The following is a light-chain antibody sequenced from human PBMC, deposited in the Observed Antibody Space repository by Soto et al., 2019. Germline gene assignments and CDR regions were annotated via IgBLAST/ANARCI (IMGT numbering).Light chain of an antibody. CDR1: SSDVGAYTF. CDR3: SSYTSSSNHV. V-gene: IGLV2-14*03. Sequence: QSVLTQPASVSGSPGQSITISCTGTSSDVGAYTFVSWYQQHPDKAPKLMIFDVSRRPSGVSDRFSGSKSGNTASLTISGLQPEDEADYYCSSYTSSSNHVFGSGTKVTVL. J-gene: IGLJ1*01. CDR2: DVS.